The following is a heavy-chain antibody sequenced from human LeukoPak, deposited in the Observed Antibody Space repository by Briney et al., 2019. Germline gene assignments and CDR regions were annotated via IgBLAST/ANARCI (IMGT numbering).Heavy chain of an antibody. CDR1: GVSFDDYY. Sequence: KTSETLSLTCAVSGVSFDDYYWSWVRQTPGKGPEWIGEINHSGYTNDSPSLKSRVTLSIDTSRKQFSLNLRSVTVADTGIYYCTRMTAGHDYWGQGTLVTVSS. D-gene: IGHD2-21*02. J-gene: IGHJ4*02. CDR2: INHSGYT. V-gene: IGHV4-34*01. CDR3: TRMTAGHDY.